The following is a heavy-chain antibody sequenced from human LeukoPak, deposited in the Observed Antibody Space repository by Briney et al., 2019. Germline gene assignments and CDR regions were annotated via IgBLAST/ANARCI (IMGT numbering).Heavy chain of an antibody. CDR1: GYSFTDYY. CDR3: ARADRLDGGPYLIGP. Sequence: ASVKVSCKTSGYSFTDYYMHWVRQAPGQGLEWMGWINPNSGGTSSAQKFQGRVTMTRDTSITTVYMEVSWLTSDDTAIYYCARADRLDGGPYLIGPWGQGTLVTVCS. V-gene: IGHV1-2*02. D-gene: IGHD2-21*01. J-gene: IGHJ5*02. CDR2: INPNSGGT.